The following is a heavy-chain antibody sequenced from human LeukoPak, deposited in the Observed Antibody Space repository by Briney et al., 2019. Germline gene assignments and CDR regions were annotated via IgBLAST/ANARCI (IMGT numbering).Heavy chain of an antibody. CDR2: ISSSGSTI. J-gene: IGHJ1*01. D-gene: IGHD3-22*01. V-gene: IGHV3-48*03. CDR1: GFTFSSYE. Sequence: GGSLRLSCAASGFTFSSYEMNWVRQAPGKGLEWVSYISSSGSTIFYADSVKGRFTISRDNAKNSLYLQMNSLRAEDTAVYYCARHGLYDSSDYWTFQHWGQGTLVTVSS. CDR3: ARHGLYDSSDYWTFQH.